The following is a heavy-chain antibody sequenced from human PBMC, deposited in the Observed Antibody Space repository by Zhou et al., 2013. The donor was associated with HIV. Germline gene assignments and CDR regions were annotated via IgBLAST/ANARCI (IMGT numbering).Heavy chain of an antibody. V-gene: IGHV1-69*05. Sequence: QVQLVQSGAEVKKPGSSVKVSCKASGGTFSSYAISWVRQAPGQGLEWMGGIIPIFGTANYAQKFQGRVTITTDESTSTAYMELSSLRSEDTAVYYCAGGRSSGYRYYYYYMDVWGKGTTVTVSS. D-gene: IGHD3-22*01. CDR1: GGTFSSYA. CDR2: IIPIFGTA. J-gene: IGHJ6*03. CDR3: AGGRSSGYRYYYYYMDV.